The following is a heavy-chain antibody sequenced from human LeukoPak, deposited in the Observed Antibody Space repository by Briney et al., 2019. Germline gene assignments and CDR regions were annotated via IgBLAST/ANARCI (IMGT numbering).Heavy chain of an antibody. CDR3: ARVAVAKFD. CDR1: GFTFSSYG. V-gene: IGHV3-48*01. CDR2: ISSSSSTI. D-gene: IGHD6-19*01. J-gene: IGHJ4*02. Sequence: GRSLRLSCAASGFTFSSYGMHWVRQAPGKGLEWVSYISSSSSTIYYADSVKGRFTISRDNAKNSLYLQMTSLRAEDTAVYYCARVAVAKFDWGQGTLVTVSS.